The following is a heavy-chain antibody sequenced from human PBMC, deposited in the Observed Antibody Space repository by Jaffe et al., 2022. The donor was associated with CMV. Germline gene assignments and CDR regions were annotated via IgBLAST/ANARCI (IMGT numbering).Heavy chain of an antibody. V-gene: IGHV4-4*02. CDR3: VRDLGYGDIDL. J-gene: IGHJ4*02. CDR2: ILPSGTT. Sequence: QVQLLESGPGLAKPSETLSLTCAVSGGSISSSNWWSWVRQPPGQGLEWIGEILPSGTTNYNPSLKSRVIISVDKSENQFSLKLTSVTAADTAVYYCVRDLGYGDIDLWGQGTLVTVSS. CDR1: GGSISSSNW. D-gene: IGHD3-10*01.